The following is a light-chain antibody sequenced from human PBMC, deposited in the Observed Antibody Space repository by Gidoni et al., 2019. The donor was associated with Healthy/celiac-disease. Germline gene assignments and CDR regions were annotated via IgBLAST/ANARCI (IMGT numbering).Light chain of an antibody. V-gene: IGKV4-1*01. Sequence: DIVMNQSPDSLAVSLGESATINCKSSQSVLYSSNNKNYLAWYQQKPGQPPKLLIHWASTRESGVPDRFSGSGSGTDFTLTISSLQAEDLAVYYCQQYYSTPLTFGGGTKVEIK. CDR3: QQYYSTPLT. CDR1: QSVLYSSNNKNY. CDR2: WAS. J-gene: IGKJ4*01.